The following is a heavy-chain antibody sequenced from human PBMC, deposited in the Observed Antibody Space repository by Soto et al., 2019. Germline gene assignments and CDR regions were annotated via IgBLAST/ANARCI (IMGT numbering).Heavy chain of an antibody. CDR1: GGSISSGGYS. CDR2: IYHSGST. J-gene: IGHJ4*02. CDR3: AKNRGLQYYFDY. Sequence: SETLSLTCAVSGGSISSGGYSWSWIRQPPGKGLEWIGYIYHSGSTYYADSVKGRFTISRDNSKNMMYLQMNSLRAEDTAVYYCAKNRGLQYYFDYWGQGTLVTVSS. V-gene: IGHV4-30-2*01.